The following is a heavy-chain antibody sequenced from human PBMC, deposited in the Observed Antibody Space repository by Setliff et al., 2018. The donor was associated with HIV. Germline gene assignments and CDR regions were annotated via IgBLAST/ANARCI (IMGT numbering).Heavy chain of an antibody. Sequence: VASVKVSCKASGYTFTSYGISWVRQAPGQGLEWMGWISAYNGNTNYAEQVQGRVTMTRDTSTSTVYMELSSLRSEDTAVYYCARDPAPSSSASYFQHWGQGTPVTSPQ. CDR2: ISAYNGNT. D-gene: IGHD6-6*01. CDR3: ARDPAPSSSASYFQH. CDR1: GYTFTSYG. J-gene: IGHJ1*01. V-gene: IGHV1-18*01.